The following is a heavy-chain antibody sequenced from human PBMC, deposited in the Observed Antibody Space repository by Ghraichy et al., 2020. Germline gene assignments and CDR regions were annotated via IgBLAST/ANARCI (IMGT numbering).Heavy chain of an antibody. V-gene: IGHV3-33*01. D-gene: IGHD3-22*01. Sequence: GGSLRLSCAASGFTFSGYGMHWVRQAPGKGLEWVALIWHDGSNTYYADSVKGRFTISRDNSKNTLYLQMNSLRAEDTAVYYCARDKVGGYSDSSACPDYWGQGTLVTVSS. CDR3: ARDKVGGYSDSSACPDY. CDR1: GFTFSGYG. CDR2: IWHDGSNT. J-gene: IGHJ4*02.